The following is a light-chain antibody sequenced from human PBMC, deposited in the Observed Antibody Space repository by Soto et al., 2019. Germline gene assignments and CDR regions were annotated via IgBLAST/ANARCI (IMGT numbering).Light chain of an antibody. CDR2: EVS. CDR3: CSYAGSSTFV. CDR1: SSDVGSYNL. J-gene: IGLJ1*01. Sequence: QSALTQPASVSGSPGQSITISCTGTSSDVGSYNLVSWYQQHPGKAPKLMIYEVSKRPSGVSNRFSGSKSGNTASPTISGLQAEDEADYYCCSYAGSSTFVFGTGTKVT. V-gene: IGLV2-23*02.